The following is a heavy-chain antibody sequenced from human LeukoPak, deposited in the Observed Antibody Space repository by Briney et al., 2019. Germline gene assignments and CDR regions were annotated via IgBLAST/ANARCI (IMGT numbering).Heavy chain of an antibody. V-gene: IGHV4-59*01. Sequence: PSETLSLTCTVSGGSISSYYWSWIRQPPGKGLEWIGYIYYSGSTNYNPSLKSRVTISVDTSKNQFSLKLSSVTAADTAVYYCARDLRPYYYGSGSYNLFDPWGQGTLVTVSS. CDR2: IYYSGST. CDR1: GGSISSYY. J-gene: IGHJ5*02. D-gene: IGHD3-10*01. CDR3: ARDLRPYYYGSGSYNLFDP.